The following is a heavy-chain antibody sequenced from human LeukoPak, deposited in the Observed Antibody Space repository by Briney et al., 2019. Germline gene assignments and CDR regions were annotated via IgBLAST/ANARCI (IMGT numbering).Heavy chain of an antibody. D-gene: IGHD6-13*01. CDR2: IDWDNDK. CDR1: GFSLSTSGLG. Sequence: ESGPTLVNPTQTLTLTCAFSGFSLSTSGLGVGWIRQPPGKALEWLARIDWDNDKYYSTSLETRLTISKDTSKNQVVLTMTNMDPVDTGTYYCARMEATAGPFFDYWGQGTLVTVSS. J-gene: IGHJ4*02. V-gene: IGHV2-70*11. CDR3: ARMEATAGPFFDY.